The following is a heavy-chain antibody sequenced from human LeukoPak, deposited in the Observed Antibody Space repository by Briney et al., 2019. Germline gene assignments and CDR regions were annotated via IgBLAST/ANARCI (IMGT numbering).Heavy chain of an antibody. Sequence: PSETLSLTCTVSGGSISSYYWSWIRQPPGKGLEWIGYIYYSGSTYYNPSLKSRVTISVDTSKNQFSLKLSSVTAADTAVYYCASGTGDYFDYWGQGTLVTVSS. CDR1: GGSISSYY. CDR2: IYYSGST. J-gene: IGHJ4*02. D-gene: IGHD7-27*01. V-gene: IGHV4-59*06. CDR3: ASGTGDYFDY.